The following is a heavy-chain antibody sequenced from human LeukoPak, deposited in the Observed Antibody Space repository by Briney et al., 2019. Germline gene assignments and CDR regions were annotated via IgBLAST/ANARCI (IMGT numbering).Heavy chain of an antibody. D-gene: IGHD3-10*01. CDR3: ARGGEGSGSYSIMGPRYYYMDV. Sequence: PSETLSLTCTVSGGSISSSSFHWGWIRQPPGKGLEWIGYIYYSGSTSYNPSLKSRVTISVDTSKNQFSLRLSSVTAADTAVYYCARGGEGSGSYSIMGPRYYYMDVWGKGTTVTISS. CDR1: GGSISSSSFH. J-gene: IGHJ6*03. CDR2: IYYSGST. V-gene: IGHV4-61*05.